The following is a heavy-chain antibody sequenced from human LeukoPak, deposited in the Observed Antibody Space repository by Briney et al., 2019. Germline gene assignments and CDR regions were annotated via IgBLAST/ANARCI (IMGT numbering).Heavy chain of an antibody. J-gene: IGHJ3*02. CDR2: IYPGDSDT. Sequence: GESPEISCKGSGYSFTNFWIGWVRQMPGKGLEWMGIIYPGDSDTRYSPSFQGQVTISADKSISTAYLQWRSLKASDTAIYYCGRHLSMVGAMQSAFDNWGQGTIVTVSS. V-gene: IGHV5-51*01. D-gene: IGHD1-26*01. CDR1: GYSFTNFW. CDR3: GRHLSMVGAMQSAFDN.